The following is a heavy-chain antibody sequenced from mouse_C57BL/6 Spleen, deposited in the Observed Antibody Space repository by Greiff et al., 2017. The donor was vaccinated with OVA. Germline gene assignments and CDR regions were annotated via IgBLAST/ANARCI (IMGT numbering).Heavy chain of an antibody. CDR1: GFSLTSYG. V-gene: IGHV2-6*03. CDR3: ARERETYGFLDY. D-gene: IGHD2-2*01. Sequence: VKLMESGPGLVAPSQSLSITCTVSGFSLTSYGVHWVRQPPGKGLEWLVVIWSDGSTTYNSALKSRLSISKDNSKSQVFLKMNSLQTDDTAMYYCARERETYGFLDYWGQGTTLTVSS. J-gene: IGHJ2*01. CDR2: IWSDGST.